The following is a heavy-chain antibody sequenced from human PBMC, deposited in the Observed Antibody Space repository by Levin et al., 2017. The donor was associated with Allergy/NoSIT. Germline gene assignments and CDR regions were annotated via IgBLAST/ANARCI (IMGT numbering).Heavy chain of an antibody. CDR1: GFSVSSNY. Sequence: GGSLRLSCAASGFSVSSNYMSWVRQAPGKGLEWVSVIYSGGSAYYADSVKGRFTISRDTSKNTVYLQMNSLRAEDTAVYYCAIQSAYSSRSYYYTFAMDVWGQGTTVTVSS. CDR2: IYSGGSA. CDR3: AIQSAYSSRSYYYTFAMDV. V-gene: IGHV3-53*01. D-gene: IGHD6-19*01. J-gene: IGHJ6*02.